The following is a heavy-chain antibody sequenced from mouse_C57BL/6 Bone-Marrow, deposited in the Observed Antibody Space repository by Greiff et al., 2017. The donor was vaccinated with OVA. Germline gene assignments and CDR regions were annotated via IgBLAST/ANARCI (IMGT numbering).Heavy chain of an antibody. V-gene: IGHV5-4*03. D-gene: IGHD1-1*01. Sequence: DVMLVESGGGLVKPGGSLKLSCAASGFTFSSYAMSWVRQTPEKRLEWVATISYGGSYTYYPDNVKGRFTISRDNAKNNLYLQMSHLKSEDTAMYYCARGVYYGSSYDYWGQGTTLTVSS. CDR3: ARGVYYGSSYDY. J-gene: IGHJ2*01. CDR1: GFTFSSYA. CDR2: ISYGGSYT.